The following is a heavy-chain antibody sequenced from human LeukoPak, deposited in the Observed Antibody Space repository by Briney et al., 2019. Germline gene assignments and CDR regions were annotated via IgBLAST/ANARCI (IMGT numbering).Heavy chain of an antibody. J-gene: IGHJ4*02. D-gene: IGHD6-13*01. V-gene: IGHV1-18*01. CDR3: ARPGTSWYTTYYFDS. CDR1: GYSFTNYV. Sequence: ASVKVSCKASGYSFTNYVINWVRQVPGQGLEWIGWISPYNGNTDYAQKLQGRVTLTTDTSTSTAYMELRSLRSDDTAVYYFARPGTSWYTTYYFDSWGQGTLVTVSS. CDR2: ISPYNGNT.